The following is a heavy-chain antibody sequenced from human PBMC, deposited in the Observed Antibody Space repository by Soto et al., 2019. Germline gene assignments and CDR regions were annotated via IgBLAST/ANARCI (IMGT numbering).Heavy chain of an antibody. CDR1: GYTFTSYD. D-gene: IGHD6-19*01. J-gene: IGHJ4*02. CDR2: MNPNSGNT. Sequence: QVQLVQSGAEVKKPGASVKVSCKASGYTFTSYDINWVRQATGQGLEWMGWMNPNSGNTGYAQKFQGRVTMTRNTSISTAYMELSSLRSEDTAVYYCASTLNSRGHNLGYYFDYWGQGTLVTVSS. V-gene: IGHV1-8*01. CDR3: ASTLNSRGHNLGYYFDY.